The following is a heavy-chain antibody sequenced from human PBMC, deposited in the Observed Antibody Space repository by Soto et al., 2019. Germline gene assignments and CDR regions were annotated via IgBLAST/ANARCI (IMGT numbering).Heavy chain of an antibody. V-gene: IGHV2-5*02. J-gene: IGHJ5*02. CDR3: AHGYSYGVAKRGIWFDP. Sequence: SGPTLVNPTQTLTLTCTFSGFSLSTSGVGVGWIRQPPGKALEWLALIYWDDDKRYSPSLKSRLTITKDTLKNQVVLTMTNIEPVDTATYYCAHGYSYGVAKRGIWFDPWGQGTLVTVSS. D-gene: IGHD5-18*01. CDR2: IYWDDDK. CDR1: GFSLSTSGVG.